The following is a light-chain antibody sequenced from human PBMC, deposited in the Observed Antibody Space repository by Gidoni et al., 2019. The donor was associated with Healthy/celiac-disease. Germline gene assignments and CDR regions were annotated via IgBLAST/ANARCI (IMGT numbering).Light chain of an antibody. V-gene: IGKV1-5*03. CDR3: QQYNSYSVT. CDR1: QRISSW. J-gene: IGKJ4*01. CDR2: KAS. Sequence: DIQMTQSPSTLSASVGDRVTITCRASQRISSWLAWYQQKPVKAPKLLIYKASSLESGVPSRFSGSGSGTVFTLTISSLQPDDFATYYCQQYNSYSVTFXGXTKVEIK.